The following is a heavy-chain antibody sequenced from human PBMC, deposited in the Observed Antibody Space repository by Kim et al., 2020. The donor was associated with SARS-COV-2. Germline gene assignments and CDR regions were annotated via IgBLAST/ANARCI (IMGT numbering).Heavy chain of an antibody. D-gene: IGHD4-4*01. CDR2: IYYSGST. CDR3: ARPTYSNYNIDY. V-gene: IGHV4-39*01. Sequence: SETLSLTCTVSGGSIGSSSYYWGWIRQPPGKGLEWIGSIYYSGSTYYNQSLKSRVTISVDTSKNQFSLKLSSVTAADTAVYYCARPTYSNYNIDYWGQGTLVTVSS. J-gene: IGHJ4*02. CDR1: GGSIGSSSYY.